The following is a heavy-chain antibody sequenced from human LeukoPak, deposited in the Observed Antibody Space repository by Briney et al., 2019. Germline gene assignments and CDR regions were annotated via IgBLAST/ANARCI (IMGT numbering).Heavy chain of an antibody. CDR1: GGSISSGGYS. D-gene: IGHD2-2*01. V-gene: IGHV4-30-2*01. Sequence: PSQTLSLTCAVSGGSISSGGYSWSWIRQPPGKGLEWIGYIYHSGSTYYNPSLKSRVTISVDRSKNQFSLKLSSVTAADTAVYYCARVEYQLLQGGGYYAWFDPWGQGTLVTVSS. CDR3: ARVEYQLLQGGGYYAWFDP. CDR2: IYHSGST. J-gene: IGHJ5*02.